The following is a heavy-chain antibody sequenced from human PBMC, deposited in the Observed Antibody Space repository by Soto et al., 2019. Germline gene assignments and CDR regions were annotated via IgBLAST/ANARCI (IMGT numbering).Heavy chain of an antibody. CDR1: GFTCISSV. V-gene: IGHV3-7*03. CDR2: LNPDGGVP. CDR3: ARYFPGSGRYLFDY. D-gene: IGHD6-19*01. J-gene: IGHJ4*02. Sequence: PGGSLRLFCVGSGFTCISSVMGGVRQAPGTGLDCVATLNPDGGVPNYVDSVAGRLPTSRDNAKDSLSPQTNSLTGEHPAVYYCARYFPGSGRYLFDYWGPRTLVTVSS.